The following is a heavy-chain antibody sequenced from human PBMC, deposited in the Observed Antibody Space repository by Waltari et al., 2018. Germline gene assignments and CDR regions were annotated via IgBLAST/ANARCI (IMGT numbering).Heavy chain of an antibody. J-gene: IGHJ4*02. D-gene: IGHD4-17*01. V-gene: IGHV3-30*02. Sequence: QVQLVESGGGVVQPGRSLRLSCAASGFTFSSYGMLWVRQAPGKGLEWVAFVRYDGTNEYYADSVKGRFTISRDNSKNMLYLQMNSLRAEDTAVYHCARDDYGGIPIAYWGQGTLVTVSS. CDR3: ARDDYGGIPIAY. CDR2: VRYDGTNE. CDR1: GFTFSSYG.